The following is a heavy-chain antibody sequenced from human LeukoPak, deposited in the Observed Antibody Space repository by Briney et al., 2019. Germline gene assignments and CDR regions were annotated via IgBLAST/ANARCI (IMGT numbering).Heavy chain of an antibody. CDR1: GFTFSTYA. CDR3: AKLLSASCYAGADF. Sequence: GGSLRLSCAASGFTFSTYAMSWVRQAPGKGLEWVSSFRGSDNSTYYADSVKGRFTFSRDNSKNTLSLQMNSLRAGDTAVYYCAKLLSASCYAGADFWGQGTLVTVSS. J-gene: IGHJ4*02. V-gene: IGHV3-23*01. D-gene: IGHD2-2*01. CDR2: FRGSDNST.